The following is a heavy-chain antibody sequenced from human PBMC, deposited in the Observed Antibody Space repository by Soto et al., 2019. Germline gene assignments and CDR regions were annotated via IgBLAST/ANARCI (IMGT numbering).Heavy chain of an antibody. Sequence: PSQTLSLTCAISGDSVSSNSAAWNWIRQSPSRGLEWLGRTYYRSKWYNDYAVSVKSRITINPDTSRNQFSLQLNSVTPEDTAVYYCARGTGTDRYYYYGLDVWGQGTTVTVSS. CDR2: TYYRSKWYN. CDR1: GDSVSSNSAA. D-gene: IGHD6-13*01. J-gene: IGHJ6*02. CDR3: ARGTGTDRYYYYGLDV. V-gene: IGHV6-1*01.